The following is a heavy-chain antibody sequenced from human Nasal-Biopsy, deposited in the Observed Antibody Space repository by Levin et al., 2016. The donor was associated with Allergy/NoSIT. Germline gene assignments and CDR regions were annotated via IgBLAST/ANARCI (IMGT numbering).Heavy chain of an antibody. CDR3: ARDIRNGKDGLFGFDV. CDR1: GFKLSTYK. D-gene: IGHD3-16*01. CDR2: ITSGI. V-gene: IGHV3-21*06. J-gene: IGHJ3*01. Sequence: GESLKISCEASGFKLSTYKMNWVRQAPGKGLELVSSITSGIYSVDSVKGRFTISRDNAKNSLYLLLNSLRDEDTAVYYCARDIRNGKDGLFGFDVWGQGTMVIVSS.